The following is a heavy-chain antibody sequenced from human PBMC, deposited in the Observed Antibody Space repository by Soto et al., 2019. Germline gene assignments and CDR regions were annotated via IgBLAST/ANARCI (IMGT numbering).Heavy chain of an antibody. CDR1: GYTFTTFW. Sequence: PGESLKISCTGFGYTFTTFWISWGRQMPGRGLEWMGRIDPRDSYTNYSPSFQGHVTISVDKSISTAYLQWGSLKASDTAMYYCARLYCSSSTCDSWFDPWGQGTLVTVSS. CDR3: ARLYCSSSTCDSWFDP. CDR2: IDPRDSYT. J-gene: IGHJ5*02. D-gene: IGHD2-2*01. V-gene: IGHV5-10-1*01.